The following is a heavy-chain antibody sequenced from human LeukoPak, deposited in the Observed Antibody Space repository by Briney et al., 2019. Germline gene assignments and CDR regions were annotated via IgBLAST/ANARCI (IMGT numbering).Heavy chain of an antibody. D-gene: IGHD3-16*02. Sequence: GGSLRLSCSASGFTFRTYGMHWIRQAPGKGLEWVTFIHYDGSDKYYADSVKGRFTISRDNSKNTLYLQMNSLRAEDTAVYYCARDPYDYVWGSYRPENFDYWGQGTLVTVSS. CDR2: IHYDGSDK. CDR3: ARDPYDYVWGSYRPENFDY. J-gene: IGHJ4*02. CDR1: GFTFRTYG. V-gene: IGHV3-30*02.